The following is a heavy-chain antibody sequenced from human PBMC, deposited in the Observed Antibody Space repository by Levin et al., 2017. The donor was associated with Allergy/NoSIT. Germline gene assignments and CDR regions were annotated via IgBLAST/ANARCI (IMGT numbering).Heavy chain of an antibody. V-gene: IGHV4-39*01. CDR2: AYYLGNT. CDR3: TRLANGIPSDN. CDR1: GGSVSDGLYH. D-gene: IGHD1-1*01. Sequence: SETLSLTCSVSGGSVSDGLYHWGWIRQPPGKGLEWIASAYYLGNTYYNPSLKSRVTISVDTSKNQFSLKVTSVTAADTAVYYWTRLANGIPSDNWGQGSLVSVSA. J-gene: IGHJ4*02.